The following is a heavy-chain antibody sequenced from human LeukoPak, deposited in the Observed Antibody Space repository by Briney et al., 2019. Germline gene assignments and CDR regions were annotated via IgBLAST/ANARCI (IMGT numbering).Heavy chain of an antibody. Sequence: ASVKVSCKASGYTFTGYYMHWVRQAPGQGLEWMGWINPNSGGTNYAQKFQGRVTMTRDTSISTAYMELSRLRSDDTAVYYCARAPYSYAKIDYWGQGTLVTVSS. CDR2: INPNSGGT. J-gene: IGHJ4*02. D-gene: IGHD5-18*01. CDR3: ARAPYSYAKIDY. V-gene: IGHV1-2*02. CDR1: GYTFTGYY.